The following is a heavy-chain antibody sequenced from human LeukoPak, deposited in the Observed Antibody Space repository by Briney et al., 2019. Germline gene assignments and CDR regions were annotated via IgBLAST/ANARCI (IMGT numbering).Heavy chain of an antibody. CDR1: GFTFSNYW. V-gene: IGHV3-74*01. CDR3: ARAGRTGFDY. J-gene: IGHJ4*02. Sequence: GGSLRLSCAASGFTFSNYWTHWVRQAPGKGLVWVSRINSDGSSTSYADSVKGRFTISRDNAKNTLYLQMNSLRVEDTAVYYCARAGRTGFDYWGQGTLVTVSS. D-gene: IGHD1-1*01. CDR2: INSDGSST.